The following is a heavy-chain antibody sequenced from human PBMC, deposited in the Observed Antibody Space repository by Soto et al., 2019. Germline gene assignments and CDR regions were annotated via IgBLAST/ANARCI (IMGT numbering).Heavy chain of an antibody. CDR2: IWYDGSNK. CDR3: ARIYGSGSYYKDPIDY. V-gene: IGHV3-33*01. Sequence: GGSLRLSCAASGFTFSSYGMHWVRQAPGKGLEWVAVIWYDGSNKYYADTVKGRFTISRDNSKNTLYLQMNSLRAEDTAVYYCARIYGSGSYYKDPIDYWGRGTLVTAPQ. CDR1: GFTFSSYG. J-gene: IGHJ4*02. D-gene: IGHD3-10*01.